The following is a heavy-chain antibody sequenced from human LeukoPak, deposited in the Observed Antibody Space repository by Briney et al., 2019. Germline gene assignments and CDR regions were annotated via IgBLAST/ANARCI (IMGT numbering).Heavy chain of an antibody. J-gene: IGHJ4*02. Sequence: GGSLRLSCVASGFTFSNYGIHWVRQAPGKGPEWVAFISYDGRTKYYGGSVKGRFTISRDNSKNTLSLQMNSLRGEDTALYRCAKEDRGPSDKSTTKGLDFWGLGTLVTVSS. CDR3: AKEDRGPSDKSTTKGLDF. CDR1: GFTFSNYG. V-gene: IGHV3-30*02. CDR2: ISYDGRTK. D-gene: IGHD1-1*01.